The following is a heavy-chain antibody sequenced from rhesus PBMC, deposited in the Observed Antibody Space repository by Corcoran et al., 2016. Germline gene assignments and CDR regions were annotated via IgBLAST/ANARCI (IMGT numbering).Heavy chain of an antibody. Sequence: QVQLVQSGAEVKKPGSSVKVSCKASGYTFTDYYMNWVRQAPRQGLEWMERTNPNNENTKYAQKCQGRVTMTRDPSTSTAYMELSSLRSEDTAVYYCARGWRIAAAGTDFDYWGQGVLVTVSS. CDR1: GYTFTDYY. CDR3: ARGWRIAAAGTDFDY. V-gene: IGHV1S2*01. J-gene: IGHJ4*01. D-gene: IGHD6-31*01. CDR2: TNPNNENT.